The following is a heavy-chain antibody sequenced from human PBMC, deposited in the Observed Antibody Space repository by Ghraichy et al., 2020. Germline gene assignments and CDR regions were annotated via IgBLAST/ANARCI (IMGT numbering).Heavy chain of an antibody. CDR3: ASGRVGEAGMS. D-gene: IGHD6-19*01. J-gene: IGHJ5*02. CDR2: ISYDGSKK. V-gene: IGHV3-30*04. Sequence: GGSLRLSCAASGFTFSSFAMHWVRQAPGKGLEWVAVISYDGSKKHYADFVKGRLTISRDNSKNTVDVQMDSLRSDDTAIYYCASGRVGEAGMSWGQGTLVTVSS. CDR1: GFTFSSFA.